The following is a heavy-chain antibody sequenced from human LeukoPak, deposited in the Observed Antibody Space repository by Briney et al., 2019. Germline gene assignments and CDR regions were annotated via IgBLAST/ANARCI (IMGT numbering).Heavy chain of an antibody. J-gene: IGHJ5*02. Sequence: GGSLRLSCSASGFTFSSYAMHWVRQAPGKGLEYVSAISSNGGSTYYADSVKGRFTISRDNSKNTLYLQMSSLRAEDTAVYYCAYWLSTVGWFDPWGQGTLVTVSS. CDR2: ISSNGGST. V-gene: IGHV3-64D*06. CDR3: AYWLSTVGWFDP. CDR1: GFTFSSYA. D-gene: IGHD3-9*01.